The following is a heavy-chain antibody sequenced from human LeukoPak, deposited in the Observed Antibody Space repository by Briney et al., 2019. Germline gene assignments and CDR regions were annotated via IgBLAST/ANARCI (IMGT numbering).Heavy chain of an antibody. J-gene: IGHJ3*02. Sequence: SETLSLTCAVSGGSISGGGYSWSWIRQPPGKGLEWVGYIYHSGSTYYNPSLKSRVTISVDRSKNQFSLKLSSVTAADTAVHFCARASAPRRAFDIWGQGTMVTVSS. V-gene: IGHV4-30-2*01. CDR1: GGSISGGGYS. CDR2: IYHSGST. D-gene: IGHD6-6*01. CDR3: ARASAPRRAFDI.